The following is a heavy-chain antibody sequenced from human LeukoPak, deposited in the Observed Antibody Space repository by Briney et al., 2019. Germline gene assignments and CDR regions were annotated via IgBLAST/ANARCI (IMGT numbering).Heavy chain of an antibody. Sequence: GGSLRLSCAASGFTFSSYGMHWVRQAPGKGLEWVAVISYDGSNKYYADSVKGRFTISRDNSKNTLYLQMNSLRAEDTAVYYCATGSLYCSSTSCYEDEWKNWGQGTLVTVSS. D-gene: IGHD2-2*01. CDR1: GFTFSSYG. CDR2: ISYDGSNK. V-gene: IGHV3-30*03. J-gene: IGHJ4*02. CDR3: ATGSLYCSSTSCYEDEWKN.